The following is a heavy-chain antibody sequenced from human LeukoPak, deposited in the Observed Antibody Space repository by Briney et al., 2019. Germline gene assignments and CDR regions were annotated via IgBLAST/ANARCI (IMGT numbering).Heavy chain of an antibody. CDR3: ARDHQYYYDSSGYYQA. D-gene: IGHD3-22*01. CDR2: INPNSGGT. J-gene: IGHJ5*02. V-gene: IGHV1-2*02. CDR1: GYTFTGYY. Sequence: ASVKVSCKASGYTFTGYYMHWVRQAPGQGLEWIGWINPNSGGTNYAQKFQGRVTMTRDTSISTAYMELSRLRSDDTAVYYCARDHQYYYDSSGYYQAWGQGTLVTVSS.